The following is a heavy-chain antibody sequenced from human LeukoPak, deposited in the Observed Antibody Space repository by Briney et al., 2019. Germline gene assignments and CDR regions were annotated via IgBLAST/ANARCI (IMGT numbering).Heavy chain of an antibody. Sequence: GRSLRLSCAASGFTFDDYAMHWVRQAPGKGLEWVSGISWNSGSIGYADSVKGRFTISRDNAKNSLYLQMNSLRAEDTALYYCAKDISSGNYYYYYGMDVWGQGTTVTVSS. J-gene: IGHJ6*02. D-gene: IGHD6-19*01. CDR2: ISWNSGSI. CDR1: GFTFDDYA. CDR3: AKDISSGNYYYYYGMDV. V-gene: IGHV3-9*01.